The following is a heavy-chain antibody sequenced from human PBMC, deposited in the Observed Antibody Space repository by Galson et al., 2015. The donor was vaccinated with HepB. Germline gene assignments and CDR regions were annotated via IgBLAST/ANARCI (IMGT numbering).Heavy chain of an antibody. CDR2: INPSDSYT. D-gene: IGHD3-10*01. J-gene: IGHJ6*01. CDR3: ARHGNTLVRGALYGMDI. Sequence: QSGAEVKKPGESLRISCKGSGYGFTSYWISWVRRLPGKGLEWMGRINPSDSYTDYSPSFQGHVTTSTDRSIRTAYLQLSSLKASDTALYYCARHGNTLVRGALYGMDIWGQGTTVTVSS. V-gene: IGHV5-10-1*01. CDR1: GYGFTSYW.